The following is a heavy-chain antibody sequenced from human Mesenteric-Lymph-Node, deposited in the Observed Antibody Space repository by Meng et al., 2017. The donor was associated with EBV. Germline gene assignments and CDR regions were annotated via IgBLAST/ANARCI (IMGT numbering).Heavy chain of an antibody. D-gene: IGHD2-21*02. J-gene: IGHJ4*02. Sequence: VQGEVWESGLGKPLGPWSLPFAFSGGCVGMRNWWSWVRQPQWQGLGSVGEMYHSGSTNYNPYLKLRITISVDESKTQFYLRLSSVTAADTAVYYCSSVGAYWGGDCYHPRWGQGTLVTVSS. CDR2: MYHSGST. CDR3: SSVGAYWGGDCYHPR. CDR1: GGCVGMRNW. V-gene: IGHV4-4*03.